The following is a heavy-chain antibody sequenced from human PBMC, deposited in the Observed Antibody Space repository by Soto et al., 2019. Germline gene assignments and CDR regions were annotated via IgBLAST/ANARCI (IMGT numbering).Heavy chain of an antibody. CDR1: GFTFSSYE. Sequence: PGGSLRLSCAASGFTFSSYEMNWVRQAPGKGLEWVSYISSSGSTIYYADSVKGRFTISRDNAKNSLYLQMNSLRAEDTAVYYCAKGVAVAAPFDYWGQGTLVTVSS. V-gene: IGHV3-48*03. D-gene: IGHD6-19*01. CDR3: AKGVAVAAPFDY. J-gene: IGHJ4*02. CDR2: ISSSGSTI.